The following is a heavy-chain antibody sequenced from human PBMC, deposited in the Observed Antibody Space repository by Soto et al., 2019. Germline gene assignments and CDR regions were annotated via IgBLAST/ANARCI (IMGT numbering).Heavy chain of an antibody. V-gene: IGHV5-51*01. Sequence: GESLKISGKGSGYSFTSYWIGWVRQMPGKGLEWMGIIYPGDSDTRYSPSFQGQVTISADKSISTAYLQWSSLKASDTAMYYCARPTTNYYYGMDVWGQGTTVTVSS. J-gene: IGHJ6*02. CDR3: ARPTTNYYYGMDV. CDR1: GYSFTSYW. CDR2: IYPGDSDT. D-gene: IGHD4-17*01.